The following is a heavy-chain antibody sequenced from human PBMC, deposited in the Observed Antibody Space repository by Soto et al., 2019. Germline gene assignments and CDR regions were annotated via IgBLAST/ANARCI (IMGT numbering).Heavy chain of an antibody. V-gene: IGHV1-3*01. J-gene: IGHJ6*02. CDR1: GYTFTSYA. CDR3: ARGGGVGFGDYTTGGMDV. Sequence: QVQLVQSGAEVKKPGASVKVSCKASGYTFTSYAMHWVRQAPGQRLEWMGWINAGNGNTKYSLKFQGRVTITRDTSASTAYMELSSLRSEDTAVYYCARGGGVGFGDYTTGGMDVWGQGTTVTVSS. D-gene: IGHD2-8*02. CDR2: INAGNGNT.